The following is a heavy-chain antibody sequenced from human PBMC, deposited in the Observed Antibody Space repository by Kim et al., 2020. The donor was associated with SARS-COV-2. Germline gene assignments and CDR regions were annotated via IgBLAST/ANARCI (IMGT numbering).Heavy chain of an antibody. D-gene: IGHD1-26*01. CDR1: GDTFTSYG. V-gene: IGHV1-18*01. J-gene: IGHJ4*02. CDR3: ARDPRSYYGRHYDF. CDR2: ISAYNGNA. Sequence: ASVKVSCKASGDTFTSYGISWVRQAPGQGLEWMGWISAYNGNANYAQKIQGRVTMTTDTSTSTAYMELRSLRSDDTAVYYCARDPRSYYGRHYDFCGQGTLVTVSS.